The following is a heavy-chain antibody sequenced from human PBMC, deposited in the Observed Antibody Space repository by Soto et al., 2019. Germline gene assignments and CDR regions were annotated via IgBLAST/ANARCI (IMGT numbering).Heavy chain of an antibody. CDR2: IYYSGST. CDR1: GGSISSGDYY. V-gene: IGHV4-61*08. Sequence: SETLSLTCTVSGGSISSGDYYWSWIRQPPGKGLEWIGYIYYSGSTNYNPSLKSRVTISVDTSKNQFSLKLSSVTAADTAVYYCARDLPHDYSNYRMDVWGQGTTVTVSS. CDR3: ARDLPHDYSNYRMDV. D-gene: IGHD4-4*01. J-gene: IGHJ6*02.